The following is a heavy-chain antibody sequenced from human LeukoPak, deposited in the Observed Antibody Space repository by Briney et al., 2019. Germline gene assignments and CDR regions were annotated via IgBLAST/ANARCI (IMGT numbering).Heavy chain of an antibody. CDR3: AREGAYDSSGYYQRNAFDI. J-gene: IGHJ3*02. D-gene: IGHD3-22*01. Sequence: ASVKVSCKASGYTFTSYDINWVRQATGQGLEWMGWMNPNGGNTGYAQKFQGRVTMTRNTSISTAYMELSGLRSEDTAVYYCAREGAYDSSGYYQRNAFDIWGQGTMVTVSS. CDR2: MNPNGGNT. V-gene: IGHV1-8*01. CDR1: GYTFTSYD.